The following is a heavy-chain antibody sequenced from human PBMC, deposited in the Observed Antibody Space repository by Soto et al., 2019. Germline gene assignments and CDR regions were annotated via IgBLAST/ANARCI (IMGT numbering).Heavy chain of an antibody. CDR1: GGSISSYY. CDR2: MYYSGST. Sequence: SETLSLTCTVSGGSISSYYWSWIRQPPGKGLEWIGYMYYSGSTNYNPSLKSRVTTSVDTSENQFSLKLSSVTAADTAVYYCARDFFSGGVFDIWGQGTMVTVSS. D-gene: IGHD2-8*01. V-gene: IGHV4-59*01. J-gene: IGHJ3*02. CDR3: ARDFFSGGVFDI.